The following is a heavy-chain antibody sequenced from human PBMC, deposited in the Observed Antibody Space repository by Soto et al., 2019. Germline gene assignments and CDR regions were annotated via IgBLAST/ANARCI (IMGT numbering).Heavy chain of an antibody. D-gene: IGHD3-10*01. Sequence: GASVKVSCKASGGTFSSYTISWVRQAPGQGLEWMGRIIPILGIANYAQKFQGRVTITADKSTSTAYMELSSLRSEDTAVYYCANTLNYYGSGRFDWGQGTLVTVSS. CDR1: GGTFSSYT. V-gene: IGHV1-69*02. CDR2: IIPILGIA. CDR3: ANTLNYYGSGRFD. J-gene: IGHJ4*02.